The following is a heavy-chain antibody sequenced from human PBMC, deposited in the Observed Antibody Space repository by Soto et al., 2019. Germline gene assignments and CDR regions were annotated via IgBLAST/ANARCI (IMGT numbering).Heavy chain of an antibody. CDR3: ARSKGSSTSLEIYYYYYYGMDV. Sequence: QVQLVQSGAEVKKPGSSVKVSCKASGGTFSSYAISWVRQAPGQGLEWMGGIIPISDTTNYAQKFQGRVTITADESTSTAYMELSSLRSEDTAVYDCARSKGSSTSLEIYYYYYYGMDVWGQGNTVTVSS. V-gene: IGHV1-69*01. CDR2: IIPISDTT. J-gene: IGHJ6*02. CDR1: GGTFSSYA. D-gene: IGHD2-2*01.